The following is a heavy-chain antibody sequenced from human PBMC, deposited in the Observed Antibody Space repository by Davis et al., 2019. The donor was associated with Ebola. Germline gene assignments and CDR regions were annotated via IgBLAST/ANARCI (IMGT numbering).Heavy chain of an antibody. Sequence: GGSLRLSCAASGFTLSDYYMSWIRQAPGKGLEWVSYISSSSSYTNYADSVKGRFTISRDNAKNSLYLQMNSLRAEDTAVYYCAGGRLSYDFWSGYYIAYYYGMDVWGQGTTVTVSS. J-gene: IGHJ6*02. V-gene: IGHV3-11*06. CDR2: ISSSSSYT. CDR3: AGGRLSYDFWSGYYIAYYYGMDV. D-gene: IGHD3-3*01. CDR1: GFTLSDYY.